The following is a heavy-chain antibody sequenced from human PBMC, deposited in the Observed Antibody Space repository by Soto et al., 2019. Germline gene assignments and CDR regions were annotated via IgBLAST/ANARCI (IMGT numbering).Heavy chain of an antibody. D-gene: IGHD5-12*01. CDR3: ASGMATIGKLDY. Sequence: SVNVSCKASGGTFSSYAISWVRQAPGQGLEWMGGIIPIFGTANYAQKFQGRVTITADKSTSTAYMELSSLRSEDTAVYYCASGMATIGKLDYWGQGTLVTVSS. CDR1: GGTFSSYA. J-gene: IGHJ4*02. CDR2: IIPIFGTA. V-gene: IGHV1-69*06.